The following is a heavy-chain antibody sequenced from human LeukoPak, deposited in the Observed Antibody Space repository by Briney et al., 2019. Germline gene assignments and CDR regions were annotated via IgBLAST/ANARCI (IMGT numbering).Heavy chain of an antibody. CDR1: GYTFTSYW. CDR2: IYPSDSDT. Sequence: GESLKISCKGSGYTFTSYWIGWVRQMPGKGLEWMGGIYPSDSDTRYSPSFRGQVTLSADMSLSTAYLQWSSPKASDTALYYCARPGRGYSSSWYMDYWGQGTLVTVSS. V-gene: IGHV5-51*01. J-gene: IGHJ4*02. D-gene: IGHD6-13*01. CDR3: ARPGRGYSSSWYMDY.